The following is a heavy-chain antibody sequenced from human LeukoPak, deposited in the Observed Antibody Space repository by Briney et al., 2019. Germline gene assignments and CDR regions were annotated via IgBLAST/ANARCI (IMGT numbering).Heavy chain of an antibody. D-gene: IGHD3-22*01. CDR1: GYTFTSYD. J-gene: IGHJ4*02. CDR2: MNPNSGNT. V-gene: IGHV1-8*01. CDR3: ARGLRSSSGYPPPSYYLDY. Sequence: ASVQVSCKASGYTFTSYDINWVRQATGQGLEWMGWMNPNSGNTGYAQKFQGRVTMTRNTSISTAYMELSSLRSEDTAVYYCARGLRSSSGYPPPSYYLDYWGQGTLVTVSS.